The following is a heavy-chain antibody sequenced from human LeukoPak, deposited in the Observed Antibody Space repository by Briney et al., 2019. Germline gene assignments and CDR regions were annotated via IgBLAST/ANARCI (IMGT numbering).Heavy chain of an antibody. V-gene: IGHV3-7*01. CDR3: ATDRDNSDWQKRFDS. CDR2: INQDASEI. J-gene: IGHJ4*02. CDR1: GFTFSTYW. Sequence: GSLRLSCAASGFTFSTYWMNWCRQAPGKGLEWVGNINQDASEINYVDSVRGRFTISRDNAKNSLHLQMNSLRAEDTAVYYCATDRDNSDWQKRFDSWGQGTLVTVPS. D-gene: IGHD2-21*02.